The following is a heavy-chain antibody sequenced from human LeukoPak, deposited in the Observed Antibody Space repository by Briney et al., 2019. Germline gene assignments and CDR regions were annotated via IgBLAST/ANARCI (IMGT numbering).Heavy chain of an antibody. CDR2: ISYDGSNK. D-gene: IGHD1-7*01. V-gene: IGHV3-30-3*01. Sequence: PGGSLRLSCAASGFTFSSYAMHWVRRAPGKGLEWVAVISYDGSNKYYADSVKGRFTISRDNSKNTLYLQMNSLRAEDTAVYYCAKDGETGTTYYYYYYMDVWGKGTTVTVSS. CDR1: GFTFSSYA. J-gene: IGHJ6*03. CDR3: AKDGETGTTYYYYYYMDV.